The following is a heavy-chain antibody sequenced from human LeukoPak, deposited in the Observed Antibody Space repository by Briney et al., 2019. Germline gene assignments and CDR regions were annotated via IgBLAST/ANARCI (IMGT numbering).Heavy chain of an antibody. Sequence: GASVKVSCKASGYTFNNYGISWVRQAPGQGLEWMGWVSPYNGDTNYAQKFQGRVTMSTDTSTSTAYMELSRLRSDDTAVYYCARDDVYFDYWGQGTLVTVSS. J-gene: IGHJ4*02. CDR2: VSPYNGDT. V-gene: IGHV1-18*01. CDR1: GYTFNNYG. CDR3: ARDDVYFDY.